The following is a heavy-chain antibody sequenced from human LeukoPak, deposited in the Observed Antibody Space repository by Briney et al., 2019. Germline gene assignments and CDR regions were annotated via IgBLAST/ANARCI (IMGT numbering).Heavy chain of an antibody. CDR2: ISSSSSYI. D-gene: IGHD3-22*01. V-gene: IGHV3-21*01. CDR1: GFSFSVHA. Sequence: PGGSLRLSCAASGFSFSVHAMSWVRQAPGKGLEWVSSISSSSSYIYYADSVKGRSTISRDNAKNSLYPQMNSLRAEDTAVYYCASNPGYYCYWGQGTLVTVSS. CDR3: ASNPGYYCY. J-gene: IGHJ4*02.